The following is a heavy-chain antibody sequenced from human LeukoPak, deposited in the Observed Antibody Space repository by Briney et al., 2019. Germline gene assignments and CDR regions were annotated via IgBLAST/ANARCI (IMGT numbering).Heavy chain of an antibody. CDR3: VRVLT. D-gene: IGHD4-11*01. CDR1: GFTFSSFA. J-gene: IGHJ4*02. Sequence: GGSLRLPCAVSGFTFSSFAMSWVRHAPGKGLEWGSVIYSGGNTYYADSMKGPFPISRDNSKHTLYLQMSSLRAEDTAVYYSVRVLTGGQGTLGTVS. CDR2: IYSGGNT. V-gene: IGHV3-53*01.